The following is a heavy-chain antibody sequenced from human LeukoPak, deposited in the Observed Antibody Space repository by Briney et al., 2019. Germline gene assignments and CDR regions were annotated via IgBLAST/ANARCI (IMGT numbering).Heavy chain of an antibody. CDR1: GGSISSGSYY. CDR3: AGGDSGYSSGWYRFDY. CDR2: IYTSGST. Sequence: NPSETLSLTCTVSGGSISSGSYYWSWIRQPAGKGLEWIGRIYTSGSTNYNTSLKSRVTISVDTSKNQFSLKLSSVNAADTAVYYCAGGDSGYSSGWYRFDYWGQGTLVTVSS. D-gene: IGHD6-19*01. J-gene: IGHJ4*02. V-gene: IGHV4-61*02.